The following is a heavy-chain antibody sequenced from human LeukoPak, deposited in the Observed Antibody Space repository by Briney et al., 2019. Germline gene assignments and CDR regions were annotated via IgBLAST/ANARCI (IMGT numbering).Heavy chain of an antibody. D-gene: IGHD5-12*01. J-gene: IGHJ4*02. CDR2: ISYDGSNK. CDR3: ARDSSSWIYSGYEGGPDY. CDR1: GFTFSSYA. V-gene: IGHV3-30*04. Sequence: GGSLRLSCAASGFTFSSYAMHWVRQAPGKGMEWVAVISYDGSNKYYADSVKGRFTISRDNSKNTLYLQMNSLRAEDTAVYYCARDSSSWIYSGYEGGPDYWGQGTLVTVSS.